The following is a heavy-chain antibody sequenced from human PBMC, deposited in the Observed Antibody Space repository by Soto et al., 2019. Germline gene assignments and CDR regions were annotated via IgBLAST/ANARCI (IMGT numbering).Heavy chain of an antibody. J-gene: IGHJ4*02. Sequence: ASVKVSCKASGYTFTGYYMHWVRQAPGQGLEWMGWINPNSGGTNYAQKFQGWVTMTRDTSISTAYMELSSLRSEDTAVYYCARSIVVVTAADYWGQRTLVTVSS. D-gene: IGHD2-21*02. CDR2: INPNSGGT. CDR1: GYTFTGYY. CDR3: ARSIVVVTAADY. V-gene: IGHV1-2*04.